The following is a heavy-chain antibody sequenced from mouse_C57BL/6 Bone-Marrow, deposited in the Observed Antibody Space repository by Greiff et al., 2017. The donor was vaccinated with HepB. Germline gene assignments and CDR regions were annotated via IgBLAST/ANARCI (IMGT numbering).Heavy chain of an antibody. V-gene: IGHV3-6*01. CDR3: ARDYYSNFLDY. CDR2: ISYDGSN. J-gene: IGHJ2*01. D-gene: IGHD2-5*01. CDR1: GYSITSGYY. Sequence: VQLKESGPGLVKPSQSLSLTCSVTGYSITSGYYWNWIRQFPGNKLEWMGYISYDGSNNYNPSLKNRISITRDTSKNQFFLKLNSVTTEDTATYYCARDYYSNFLDYWGQGTTLTVSS.